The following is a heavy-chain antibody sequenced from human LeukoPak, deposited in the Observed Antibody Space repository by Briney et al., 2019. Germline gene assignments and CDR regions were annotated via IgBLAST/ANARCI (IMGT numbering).Heavy chain of an antibody. J-gene: IGHJ3*02. CDR1: GFTFSSYS. CDR2: ISSSSSYI. D-gene: IGHD2-2*01. CDR3: ANIDHPYCNSPSCQDSFDI. V-gene: IGHV3-21*04. Sequence: GGSLRLSCAASGFTFSSYSMNWVRQAPGKGLEWVSSISSSSSYIYYADSVKGRFTISRDNSKNTLSLQMNSLRAEDTAVYYCANIDHPYCNSPSCQDSFDIWGQGTMVTVSS.